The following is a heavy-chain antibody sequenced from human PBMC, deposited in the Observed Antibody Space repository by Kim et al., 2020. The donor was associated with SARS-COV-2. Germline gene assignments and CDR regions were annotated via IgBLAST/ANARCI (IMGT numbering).Heavy chain of an antibody. CDR1: GFTFSDYY. D-gene: IGHD5-18*01. CDR2: ISNSGSTI. Sequence: GGSLRLSCAASGFTFSDYYMSWIRQAPGKGLEWVSYISNSGSTIYYADSVKGRFTISRDNAKNSLYLQMNSLRAEDSAVYYCARDRGYGYGTRDFDHWGQGTLVIVSS. V-gene: IGHV3-11*01. J-gene: IGHJ4*02. CDR3: ARDRGYGYGTRDFDH.